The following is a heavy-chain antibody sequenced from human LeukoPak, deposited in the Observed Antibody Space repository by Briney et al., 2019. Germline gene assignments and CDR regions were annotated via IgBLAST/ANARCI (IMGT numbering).Heavy chain of an antibody. CDR2: ISWNSGSI. J-gene: IGHJ4*02. D-gene: IGHD1-1*01. CDR3: ATLRTGQSYFDY. CDR1: GFTFDDYA. Sequence: GGSLRLSCAASGFTFDDYAMHWVRQAPGKGLEWVSGISWNSGSIGYADSVKGRFTISRDNSKNTLYLQMNSLRAEDTAVYYCATLRTGQSYFDYWGQGTLVTVSS. V-gene: IGHV3-9*01.